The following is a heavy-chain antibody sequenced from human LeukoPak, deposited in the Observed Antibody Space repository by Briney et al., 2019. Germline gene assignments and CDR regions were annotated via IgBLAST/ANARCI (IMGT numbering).Heavy chain of an antibody. D-gene: IGHD3-10*01. Sequence: GGSLRLSCAASGFTFSSYIMNWVRQAPGKGLERVSYISSSSSTIYYADSVKGRFTISRDNAKNSLYLQMNSLRAEDTAVYHCAPGGYGSPMDYWGQGTLVTVSS. CDR1: GFTFSSYI. CDR2: ISSSSSTI. J-gene: IGHJ4*02. CDR3: APGGYGSPMDY. V-gene: IGHV3-48*01.